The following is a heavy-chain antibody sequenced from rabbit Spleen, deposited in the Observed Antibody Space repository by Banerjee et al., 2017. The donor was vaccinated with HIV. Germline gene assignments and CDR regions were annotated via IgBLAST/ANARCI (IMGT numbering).Heavy chain of an antibody. CDR2: IYADSSGNT. V-gene: IGHV1S40*01. D-gene: IGHD2-1*01. J-gene: IGHJ4*01. Sequence: QQLVESGGGLVKPGASLTVTCTASGFSFSSSHYMCWVRQAPGKGLECIACIYADSSGNTYYASWAKGRFPIPKTPSTPVTLQMTPLTAADTATYFCARGSASMTMVIIGFYLSLWGPGTLVTVS. CDR3: ARGSASMTMVIIGFYLSL. CDR1: GFSFSSSHY.